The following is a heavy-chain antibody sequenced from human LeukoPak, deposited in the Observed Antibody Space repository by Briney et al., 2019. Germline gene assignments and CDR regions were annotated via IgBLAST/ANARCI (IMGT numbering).Heavy chain of an antibody. Sequence: ASVKVSCKVSGYTLTELSMHWVRQAPGQGLEWMGWINPNSGGTNYAQKFQGRVTMTRDTSISTAYMELNRLRSDDTAVYYCAREDTLGYLVDAFDIWGQGTMVTVSS. CDR1: GYTLTELS. CDR3: AREDTLGYLVDAFDI. V-gene: IGHV1-2*02. CDR2: INPNSGGT. J-gene: IGHJ3*02. D-gene: IGHD3-9*01.